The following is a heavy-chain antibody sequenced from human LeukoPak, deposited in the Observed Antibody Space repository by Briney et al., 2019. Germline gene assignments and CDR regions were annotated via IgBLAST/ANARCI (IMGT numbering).Heavy chain of an antibody. J-gene: IGHJ4*02. CDR2: ITGSGSTT. CDR3: ARETSWYFDY. CDR1: GFTFSNYE. Sequence: GSLRLSSAASGFTFSNYEMNWVRQPPGKGLEWISDITGSGSTTYYADSVKGRFTISRDNAKNSLYLQMNSLRAEDTAVYYCARETSWYFDYWGRGTLVTVSS. V-gene: IGHV3-48*03.